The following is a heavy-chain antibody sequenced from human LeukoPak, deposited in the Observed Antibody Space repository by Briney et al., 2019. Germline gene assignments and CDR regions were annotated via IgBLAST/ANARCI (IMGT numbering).Heavy chain of an antibody. CDR3: AKEGAVAGRGKNYFDY. CDR2: ISRDGGST. D-gene: IGHD6-19*01. CDR1: GFTFDDYA. J-gene: IGHJ4*02. Sequence: GGSLRLSCAASGFTFDDYAMHWVRQAPGKGLEWVSLISRDGGSTYYADSVKGRFTISRDNSKNSLYLQMNSLRAEDTALYYCAKEGAVAGRGKNYFDYWGQGTLVTVSS. V-gene: IGHV3-43D*03.